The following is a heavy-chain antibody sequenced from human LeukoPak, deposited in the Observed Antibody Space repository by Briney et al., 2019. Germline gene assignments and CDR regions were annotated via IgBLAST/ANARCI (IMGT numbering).Heavy chain of an antibody. D-gene: IGHD2/OR15-2a*01. Sequence: GGSLRLSCVVTGITLTTYTIYWVRQAPGKGLEWVAIISYDENNKYYADSVKGRFTIPRDNYKDTVFLQMNDLRREDTALYYCARIGFSATTSSYWGRGTRVIVSS. CDR2: ISYDENNK. CDR3: ARIGFSATTSSY. CDR1: GITLTTYT. J-gene: IGHJ4*02. V-gene: IGHV3-30-3*01.